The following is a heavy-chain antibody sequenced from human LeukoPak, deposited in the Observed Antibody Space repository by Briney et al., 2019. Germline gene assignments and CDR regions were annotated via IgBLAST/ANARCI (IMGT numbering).Heavy chain of an antibody. J-gene: IGHJ4*02. CDR3: ASLSYDFWSAYFDY. V-gene: IGHV4-39*01. CDR1: GGSISSSNYY. CDR2: ISYSGST. D-gene: IGHD3-3*01. Sequence: PSETLSLTCTVSGGSISSSNYYWGWIRQPPGRGLEWIGSISYSGSTYYNPSLKSRVTISVDTSKIQFSLKLNSVTAADTAMYYCASLSYDFWSAYFDYWGQGTLVTVSS.